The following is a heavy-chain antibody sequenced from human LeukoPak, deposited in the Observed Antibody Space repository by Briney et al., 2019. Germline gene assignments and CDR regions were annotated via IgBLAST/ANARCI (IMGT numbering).Heavy chain of an antibody. Sequence: ASVKVSCKASGYTFTSYYMHWVRQAPGQGLEWMGIINPSGGSTSYAQKFQGRVTMTRDTSTSTVYMELSSLRSEDTAVYYCARNLLGGGGDQYYFDYWGQGTLVTASS. V-gene: IGHV1-46*01. CDR1: GYTFTSYY. D-gene: IGHD2-21*02. CDR2: INPSGGST. J-gene: IGHJ4*02. CDR3: ARNLLGGGGDQYYFDY.